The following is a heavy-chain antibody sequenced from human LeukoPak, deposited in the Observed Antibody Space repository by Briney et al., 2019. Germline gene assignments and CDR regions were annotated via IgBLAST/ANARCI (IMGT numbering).Heavy chain of an antibody. V-gene: IGHV4-34*01. CDR2: INHSGST. Sequence: SETLSLTCAVYGGSFSGYYWSWIRQPPGKGLEWIGEINHSGSTNYNPSLKSRVTISVDTSKNRFSLKLNSVTAADTAVYYCARKSVAVRDAFDIWGQGTMVTVSS. J-gene: IGHJ3*02. CDR3: ARKSVAVRDAFDI. CDR1: GGSFSGYY. D-gene: IGHD6-19*01.